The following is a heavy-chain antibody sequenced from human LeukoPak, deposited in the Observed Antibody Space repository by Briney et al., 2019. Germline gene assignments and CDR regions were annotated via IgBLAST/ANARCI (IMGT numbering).Heavy chain of an antibody. Sequence: GGSLRLSCAASGFTFSSHGMSWVRQAPGKGLEWVSGISGSGGSTYYADSVKGRFTISRDNSKNTLYLQMNSLRAEDTAVYFCAKDIRSSGYSDYYYYMDVWGKGTTVTVSS. CDR1: GFTFSSHG. V-gene: IGHV3-23*01. CDR3: AKDIRSSGYSDYYYYMDV. J-gene: IGHJ6*03. D-gene: IGHD3-22*01. CDR2: ISGSGGST.